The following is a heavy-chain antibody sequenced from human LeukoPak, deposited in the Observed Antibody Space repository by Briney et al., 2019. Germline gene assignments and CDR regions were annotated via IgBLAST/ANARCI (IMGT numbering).Heavy chain of an antibody. Sequence: PSETLSLTCGVSGTSFSSYYWSWIRQPPGKGLEWIGEVNHSGYTNTNPSLKSRATISVDTSNNQFSLRLSSVTAVDTAVYFCARMTTGHDYWGQGTLVTVSS. CDR3: ARMTTGHDY. V-gene: IGHV4-34*04. CDR1: GTSFSSYY. CDR2: VNHSGYT. J-gene: IGHJ4*02. D-gene: IGHD4-17*01.